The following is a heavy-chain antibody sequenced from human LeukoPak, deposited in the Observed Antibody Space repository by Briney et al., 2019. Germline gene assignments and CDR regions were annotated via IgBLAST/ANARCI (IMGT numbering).Heavy chain of an antibody. V-gene: IGHV1-2*02. J-gene: IGHJ3*02. D-gene: IGHD6-6*01. CDR2: INPNSGGT. Sequence: ASVKVSCKASGYTFTGYYMHWVRQAPGQGLEWMGWINPNSGGTNYAQKFQGRVTMTRDTSISTAYMELSRLRSDDTAVYYCAREASSGPLARPFDIWGQGTMVTVSS. CDR3: AREASSGPLARPFDI. CDR1: GYTFTGYY.